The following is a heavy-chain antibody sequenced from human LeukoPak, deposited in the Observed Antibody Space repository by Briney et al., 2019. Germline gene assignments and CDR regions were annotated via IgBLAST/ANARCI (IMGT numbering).Heavy chain of an antibody. V-gene: IGHV3-9*01. J-gene: IGHJ6*02. Sequence: GGSLRLSCAATGYSFKDYGMHWVRQPPGKGLEWVSAINWNGGDTDYADSVKGRFTIFRDNAKNSLYLQLSSLRSEDTALYYCAKHLTATNTYIFFGLDVWGQGTSVTVSS. CDR2: INWNGGDT. CDR1: GYSFKDYG. D-gene: IGHD1-26*01. CDR3: AKHLTATNTYIFFGLDV.